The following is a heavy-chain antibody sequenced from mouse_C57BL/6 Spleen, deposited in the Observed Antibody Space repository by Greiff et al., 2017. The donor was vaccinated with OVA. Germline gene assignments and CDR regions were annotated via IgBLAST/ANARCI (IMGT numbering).Heavy chain of an antibody. CDR3: ASITTVVATGFDV. Sequence: QVQLKQSGPELVKPGASVKISCKASGYSFTSYYIHWVKQRPGQGLEWIGWIYPGSGNTKYNEKFKGKATLTADTSSSTAYMQLSSLTSEDSAVYYCASITTVVATGFDVWGTGTTVTVSS. J-gene: IGHJ1*03. D-gene: IGHD1-1*01. V-gene: IGHV1-66*01. CDR1: GYSFTSYY. CDR2: IYPGSGNT.